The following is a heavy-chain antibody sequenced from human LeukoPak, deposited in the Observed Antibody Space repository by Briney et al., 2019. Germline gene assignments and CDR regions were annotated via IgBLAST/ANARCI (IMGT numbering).Heavy chain of an antibody. V-gene: IGHV4-39*07. CDR1: GGSISSSSYY. D-gene: IGHD3-9*01. J-gene: IGHJ4*02. Sequence: PSETLSLTCTVSGGSISSSSYYWGWIRQPPGKGLEWIGSIYYSGSTYYNPSLKSRVTISVDTSKNQFSLKLSSVTAADTAVYYCASQGDYDILTGSYYFDYWGQGTLVTVSS. CDR2: IYYSGST. CDR3: ASQGDYDILTGSYYFDY.